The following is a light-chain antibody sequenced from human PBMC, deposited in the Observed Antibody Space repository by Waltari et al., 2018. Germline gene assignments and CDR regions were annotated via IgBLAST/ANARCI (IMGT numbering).Light chain of an antibody. CDR2: SNN. V-gene: IGLV1-44*01. CDR3: AAWDDSLNGPV. CDR1: STNIGSNT. J-gene: IGLJ3*02. Sequence: QSVLTQPHSASRTPGHRVTISCSVRSTNIGSNTVNWYQQLPGTAPNLLIYSNNQRPSGVPDRFSGSKSGTSASLAISGLQSEDEADYYCAAWDDSLNGPVFGGGTKLTVL.